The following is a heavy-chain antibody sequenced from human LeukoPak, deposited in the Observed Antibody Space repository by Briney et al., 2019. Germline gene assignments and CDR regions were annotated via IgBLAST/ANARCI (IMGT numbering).Heavy chain of an antibody. CDR2: MNPNSGNT. V-gene: IGHV1-8*03. Sequence: ASVKVSCKASGYTFTSYDINWVRQAPGQGLEWMGWMNPNSGNTVYAQKFQGRVTITRNTSISTAYMELSSLRSEDTAVYYCAIDSTDIVVVPALDYWGQGTLVTVSS. CDR3: AIDSTDIVVVPALDY. J-gene: IGHJ4*02. CDR1: GYTFTSYD. D-gene: IGHD2-2*01.